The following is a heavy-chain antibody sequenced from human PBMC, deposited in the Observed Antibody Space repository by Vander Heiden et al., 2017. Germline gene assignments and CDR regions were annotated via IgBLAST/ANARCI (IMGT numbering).Heavy chain of an antibody. V-gene: IGHV4-34*01. CDR2: INHSGST. J-gene: IGHJ4*02. CDR3: ARGPQLLWCGTTYQGLDY. Sequence: QVQLQQWGAGLLKPSETLSLTCAVYGGSFSGYYWSWIRQPPGKGLEWIGEINHSGSTNYNPSLKRRVTISVDTSKNQFSLKLSSVTAADTAVYYCARGPQLLWCGTTYQGLDYWGQGTLVTVSS. CDR1: GGSFSGYY. D-gene: IGHD3-10*01.